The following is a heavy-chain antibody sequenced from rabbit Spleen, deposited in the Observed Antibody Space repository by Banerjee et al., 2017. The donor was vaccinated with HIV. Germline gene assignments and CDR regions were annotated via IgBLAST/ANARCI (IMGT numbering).Heavy chain of an antibody. CDR2: IDPVFGIT. J-gene: IGHJ3*01. V-gene: IGHV1S7*01. D-gene: IGHD6-1*01. CDR3: ARDFSDYGYASDL. Sequence: QLKESGGGLVQPGGSLKLSCKASGFTLSSYYMNWVRQAPGKGLEWIGYIDPVFGITYYANWVNGRFSISRENAQNTVFLQMTSLTAADTATYFCARDFSDYGYASDLWGQGTLVTVS. CDR1: GFTLSSYY.